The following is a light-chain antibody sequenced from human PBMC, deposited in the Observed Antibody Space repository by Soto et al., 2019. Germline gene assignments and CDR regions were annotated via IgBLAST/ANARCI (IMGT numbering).Light chain of an antibody. Sequence: QTVVTQSPSASASLGASVKLTCTLSSGHSNYAIAWHQQQPEKGPRYLMKLNGDGSHSKGDGIPDRFSGSSSGAERYLTISSLQSEDEADYYCQTWDTGIRVFGGGTKLTVL. J-gene: IGLJ3*02. CDR3: QTWDTGIRV. V-gene: IGLV4-69*01. CDR1: SGHSNYA. CDR2: LNGDGSH.